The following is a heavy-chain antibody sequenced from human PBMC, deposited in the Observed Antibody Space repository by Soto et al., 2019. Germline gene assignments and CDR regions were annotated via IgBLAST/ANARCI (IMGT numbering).Heavy chain of an antibody. CDR1: GFTFSSYG. V-gene: IGHV3-33*01. Sequence: QVQLVESGGGVVQPGRSLRLSCAASGFTFSSYGMHWVRQAPGKGLGWVAVIWYDGSNKYYADSVKGRFTISRDNSKNTLYLPMNSLRAEDTDVYYCARAHGDYVFDFWGQGTLVTVSS. CDR2: IWYDGSNK. CDR3: ARAHGDYVFDF. D-gene: IGHD4-17*01. J-gene: IGHJ4*02.